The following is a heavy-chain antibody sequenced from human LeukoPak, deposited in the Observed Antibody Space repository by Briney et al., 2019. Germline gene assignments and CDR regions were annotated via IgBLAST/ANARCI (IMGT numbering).Heavy chain of an antibody. J-gene: IGHJ5*02. CDR3: ARDLIQTAVAARVGWFDP. V-gene: IGHV3-30-3*01. Sequence: GRSLRLSCAASGFTFSRNAMHWVRQAPGKGLEWVAVISFDGNDKYYADSVKGRFTISRDNSKNTLFLQMNSLRAEDTAIYYCARDLIQTAVAARVGWFDPWGQGTLVTVSS. CDR1: GFTFSRNA. CDR2: ISFDGNDK. D-gene: IGHD6-19*01.